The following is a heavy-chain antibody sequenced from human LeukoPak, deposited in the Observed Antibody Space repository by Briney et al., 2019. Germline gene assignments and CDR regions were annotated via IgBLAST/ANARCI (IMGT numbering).Heavy chain of an antibody. CDR3: ARHVPSTIFFNWFDP. V-gene: IGHV4-39*01. CDR2: IFYSGST. Sequence: PSETLSLTRTVSGGSINRSSRYCWGWVRQPPGKGLEWIGSIFYSGSTYYNPSLKSRVTISVDTSNNQFSLKLTSVTAADTAVYYCARHVPSTIFFNWFDPWGQGTLVTVSS. J-gene: IGHJ5*02. D-gene: IGHD3-3*01. CDR1: GGSINRSSRYC.